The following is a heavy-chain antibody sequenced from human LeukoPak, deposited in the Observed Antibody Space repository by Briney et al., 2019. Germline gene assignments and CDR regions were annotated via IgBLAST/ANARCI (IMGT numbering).Heavy chain of an antibody. J-gene: IGHJ3*01. CDR2: IYHSGST. CDR1: GGSISSGGYS. Sequence: SETLSLTCAVSGGSISSGGYSWSWIRQPPGKGLEWIGYIYHSGSTYYNPSLKSRVTISVDRSKNQFSLKLSSVTAADTAVYYCARGETSMDVWGQGTMVTVSS. V-gene: IGHV4-30-2*01. D-gene: IGHD6-6*01. CDR3: ARGETSMDV.